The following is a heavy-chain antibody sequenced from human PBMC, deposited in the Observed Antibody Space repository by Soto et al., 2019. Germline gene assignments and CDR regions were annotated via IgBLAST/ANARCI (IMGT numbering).Heavy chain of an antibody. Sequence: ASGKVCWKGAGDTCVNHGSSWVRKAPGQGLEWMGWISAYNGNTNYAQKLQGRVTMTTDTSTSTAYMELRSLRSDDTAVYYCARASGSSYWFDPWGQGTLVTVSS. CDR1: GDTCVNHG. J-gene: IGHJ5*02. D-gene: IGHD1-26*01. V-gene: IGHV1-18*01. CDR3: ARASGSSYWFDP. CDR2: ISAYNGNT.